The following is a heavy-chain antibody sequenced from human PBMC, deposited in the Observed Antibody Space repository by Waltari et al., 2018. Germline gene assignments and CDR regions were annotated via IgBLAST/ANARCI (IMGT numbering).Heavy chain of an antibody. V-gene: IGHV4-4*02. CDR3: ARDRGRGIYLDS. CDR1: GDPMSSTDW. CDR2: VQRSGRT. D-gene: IGHD2-15*01. J-gene: IGHJ4*02. Sequence: QLQLHESGPGLVKPSGTLSLSSAVSGDPMSSTDWWSWVRQSPGKGLAWIGQVQRSGRTNYNPSFASRVTMSVDTSTNHFSLKVTSATAADTAVYFCARDRGRGIYLDSWGQGTLVTVSP.